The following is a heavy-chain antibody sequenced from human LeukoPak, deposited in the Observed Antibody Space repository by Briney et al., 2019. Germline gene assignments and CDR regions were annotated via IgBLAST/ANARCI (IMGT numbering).Heavy chain of an antibody. CDR2: IYHSGST. J-gene: IGHJ4*02. CDR3: AKHLIPTTYYYDSSGYYLFDY. Sequence: PSETLSLTCAVSGYSISRGYYWGWIRQPPGKGLEWIGSIYHSGSTYYNPSLKSRVTLSVDTSKNQFSLKLSSVTPPDTASYYCAKHLIPTTYYYDSSGYYLFDYWGQGTLVTLSS. V-gene: IGHV4-38-2*01. D-gene: IGHD3-22*01. CDR1: GYSISRGYY.